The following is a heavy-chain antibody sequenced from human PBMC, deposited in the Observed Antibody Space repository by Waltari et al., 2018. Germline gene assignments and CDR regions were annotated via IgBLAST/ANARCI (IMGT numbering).Heavy chain of an antibody. V-gene: IGHV4-34*01. J-gene: IGHJ4*02. CDR1: GGSFSGYY. CDR3: ARGRRDYGDYDVKYFDY. CDR2: INHSGST. Sequence: QVQLQKWGAGLLKPSETLSLTCAVYGGSFSGYYWSWIRQPPGKGLEWIGEINHSGSTNYNPSLKSRVTISVDTSKNQFSLKLSSVTAADTAVYYCARGRRDYGDYDVKYFDYWGQGTLVTVSS. D-gene: IGHD4-17*01.